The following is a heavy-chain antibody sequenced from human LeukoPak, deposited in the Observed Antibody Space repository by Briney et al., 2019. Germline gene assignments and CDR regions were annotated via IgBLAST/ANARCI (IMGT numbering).Heavy chain of an antibody. D-gene: IGHD3-10*01. CDR3: ARGEALLWIGEHAEI. CDR1: GGSFSGYY. Sequence: SETLSLTCAVYGGSFSGYYWSWIRQPPGKGLEWIGAIHHSGSTNYNPSLKSRVTISVDTSKTEYSLRRSSVSDATTAVYYCARGEALLWIGEHAEIWGQRTMVTASS. V-gene: IGHV4-34*01. J-gene: IGHJ3*02. CDR2: IHHSGST.